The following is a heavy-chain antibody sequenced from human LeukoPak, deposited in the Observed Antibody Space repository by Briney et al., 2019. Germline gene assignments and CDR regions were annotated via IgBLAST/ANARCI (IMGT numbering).Heavy chain of an antibody. Sequence: PSETLSLTCTVSGGSISSSSYYWGWIRQPPGKGLEWIGSIYYSGSTYYNPSLKSRVTISVDTSKNQFSLKLSSVTAADTAVYYCARGVGATTQFDYWGQGTLVTVSS. J-gene: IGHJ4*02. CDR2: IYYSGST. CDR1: GGSISSSSYY. CDR3: ARGVGATTQFDY. D-gene: IGHD1-26*01. V-gene: IGHV4-39*01.